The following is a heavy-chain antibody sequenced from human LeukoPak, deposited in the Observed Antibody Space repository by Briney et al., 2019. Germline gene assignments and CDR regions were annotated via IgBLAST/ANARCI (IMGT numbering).Heavy chain of an antibody. V-gene: IGHV6-1*01. J-gene: IGHJ4*02. CDR2: TYYRSKWYY. Sequence: SQTLSLTCVISGDSVSSNSAAWNWIRQSPSRGLEWLGRTYYRSKWYYDYAVSVKSRITINSDTSKNQFSLQLKSVTSEDTAVYFCARALGVVFDYWGQGTLVTVSS. CDR3: ARALGVVFDY. D-gene: IGHD2-8*01. CDR1: GDSVSSNSAA.